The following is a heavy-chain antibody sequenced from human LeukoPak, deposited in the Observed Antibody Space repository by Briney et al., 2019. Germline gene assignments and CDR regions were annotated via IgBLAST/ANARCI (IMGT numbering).Heavy chain of an antibody. D-gene: IGHD6-13*01. CDR2: IYYSGST. V-gene: IGHV4-39*01. CDR3: ARLGYSVSWTDC. Sequence: SETLSLTCTVSGGSISSTSHYWGWLRQPPGKGLEWIGSIYYSGSTYYNPSLKSRVTISVDTSKNQFSLRLSSVTAADMAVYFCARLGYSVSWTDCWGQGTLVTVSS. J-gene: IGHJ4*02. CDR1: GGSISSTSHY.